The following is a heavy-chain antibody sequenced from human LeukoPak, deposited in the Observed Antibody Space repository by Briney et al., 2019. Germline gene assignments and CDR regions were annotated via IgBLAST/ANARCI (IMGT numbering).Heavy chain of an antibody. CDR1: GGSISSGRYY. Sequence: SQTLSLTCSVSGGSISSGRYYWSWIRQPAGKGLEWIGRIYTRGSTNYNPSLKSRVTMSVDTSKNQFSLKLSSVTAADTAVYYCATDGMVRGPDAWFDSWGQGTLVTVSS. CDR3: ATDGMVRGPDAWFDS. D-gene: IGHD3-10*01. CDR2: IYTRGST. V-gene: IGHV4-61*02. J-gene: IGHJ5*01.